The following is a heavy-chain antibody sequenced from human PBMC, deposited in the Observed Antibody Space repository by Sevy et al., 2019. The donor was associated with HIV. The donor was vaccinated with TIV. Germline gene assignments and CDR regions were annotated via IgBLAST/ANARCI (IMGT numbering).Heavy chain of an antibody. D-gene: IGHD6-19*01. CDR1: GFTFSSYW. J-gene: IGHJ4*02. Sequence: GGSLRLSCAASGFTFSSYWMSWVRQAPGKGLEWVANIKQDGSEKYYVDSVKGRFTISRDNARNSLYLQMNSLRAEDTAGYYCARVSGDYSSGWYGLDHFDYWGQGTLVTVSS. CDR3: ARVSGDYSSGWYGLDHFDY. V-gene: IGHV3-7*03. CDR2: IKQDGSEK.